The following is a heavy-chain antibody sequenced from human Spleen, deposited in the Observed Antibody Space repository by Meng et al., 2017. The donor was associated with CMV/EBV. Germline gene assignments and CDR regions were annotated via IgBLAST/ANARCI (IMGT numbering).Heavy chain of an antibody. CDR3: ARDIRLSYSSTSLGLDV. V-gene: IGHV3-11*01. D-gene: IGHD2-2*01. CDR1: GFTFIDYY. J-gene: IGHJ6*02. Sequence: LSLTCAASGFTFIDYYMSWIRQAPGKGLEWVSYISSSGTTIFYADSVKGRFTISRDNAKNSLYLQMNSLRAEDTAVYYCARDIRLSYSSTSLGLDVWGQGTTVTVS. CDR2: ISSSGTTI.